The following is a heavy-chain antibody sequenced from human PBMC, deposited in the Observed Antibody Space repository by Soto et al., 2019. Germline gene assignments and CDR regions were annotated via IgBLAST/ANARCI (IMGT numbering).Heavy chain of an antibody. J-gene: IGHJ5*02. Sequence: PSETLSLTCTVSGGSISSGDYYWSWIRQPPGKGLEWIGYIYYSGSTYYSPSLKSRVTISVDTSKNQFSLKLSSVTAADTAVYYCARGPHNWNERGWFDPWGQGTLVTVSS. D-gene: IGHD1-20*01. V-gene: IGHV4-30-4*01. CDR1: GGSISSGDYY. CDR2: IYYSGST. CDR3: ARGPHNWNERGWFDP.